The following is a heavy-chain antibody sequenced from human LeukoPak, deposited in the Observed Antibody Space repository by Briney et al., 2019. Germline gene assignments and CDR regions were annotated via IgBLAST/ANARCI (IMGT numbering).Heavy chain of an antibody. J-gene: IGHJ4*02. Sequence: GGSLRLSCAASGFTFSSYWMSWVRQAPGKGLEWVANIKQDGSEKYYVDSVKGRFTISRDNAKNSLYLQMNSLRAEDTAVYYCAREWAYYDYVWGSYRYRFDYWGQGTLVTISS. D-gene: IGHD3-16*02. CDR2: IKQDGSEK. CDR1: GFTFSSYW. CDR3: AREWAYYDYVWGSYRYRFDY. V-gene: IGHV3-7*01.